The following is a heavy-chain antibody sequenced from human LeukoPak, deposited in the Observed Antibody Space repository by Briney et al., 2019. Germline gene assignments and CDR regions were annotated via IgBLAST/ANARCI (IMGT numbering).Heavy chain of an antibody. CDR1: GFTFSSYA. D-gene: IGHD5-12*01. Sequence: GGSLRLSCAASGFTFSSYAMSWVRQAPGKGLEWVSAISGSGGSTYYADSVKGRFTISRVNSKNTLYLQMNSLRAEDTAVYYCAKVKYGGYDINWFDPWGQGTLVTVSS. J-gene: IGHJ5*02. V-gene: IGHV3-23*01. CDR2: ISGSGGST. CDR3: AKVKYGGYDINWFDP.